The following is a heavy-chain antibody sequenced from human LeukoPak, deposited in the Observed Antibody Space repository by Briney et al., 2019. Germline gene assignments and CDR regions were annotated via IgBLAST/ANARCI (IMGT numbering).Heavy chain of an antibody. CDR2: ISYDGSNK. V-gene: IGHV3-30*04. CDR1: GFTFSSYA. CDR3: ARDGGSILWFGELLYY. Sequence: PGGSLRLSCAASGFTFSSYAMHWVRQAPGKGLEWVAVISYDGSNKYYADSVKGRFTISRDNSKNTLYLQMNSLRAEDTAVYYCARDGGSILWFGELLYYWGQGTLVTVSS. D-gene: IGHD3-10*01. J-gene: IGHJ4*02.